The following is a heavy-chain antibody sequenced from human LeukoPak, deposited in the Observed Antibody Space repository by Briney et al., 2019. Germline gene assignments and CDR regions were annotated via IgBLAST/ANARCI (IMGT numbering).Heavy chain of an antibody. CDR1: GASISSGGYY. D-gene: IGHD3-3*01. V-gene: IGHV4-30-4*08. CDR3: ARVSFGVVIGLDY. J-gene: IGHJ4*02. CDR2: IYYSGST. Sequence: SQTLSLTCTVSGASISSGGYYWSWIRQHPGKGLEWIGYIYYSGSTYYNPSLKSRVTISVDTSKNQFSLKLSSVTAADTAVYYCARVSFGVVIGLDYWGQGTLVTVSS.